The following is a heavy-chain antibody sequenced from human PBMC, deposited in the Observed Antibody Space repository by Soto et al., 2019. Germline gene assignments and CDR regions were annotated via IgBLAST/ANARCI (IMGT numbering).Heavy chain of an antibody. Sequence: PSETLSLTCAVYGGSFSGYYWSWIRQPPGKGLEWIGEINHSGSTNYNPSLKSRVTISVDTSKNQFSLKLSSVTAADTAVYYCARNPYYDILTGYYYYYYGMDVWGQGTTVTVSS. J-gene: IGHJ6*02. CDR3: ARNPYYDILTGYYYYYYGMDV. V-gene: IGHV4-34*01. D-gene: IGHD3-9*01. CDR1: GGSFSGYY. CDR2: INHSGST.